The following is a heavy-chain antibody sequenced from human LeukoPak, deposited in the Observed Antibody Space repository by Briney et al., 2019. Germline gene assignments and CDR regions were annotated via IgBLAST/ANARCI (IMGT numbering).Heavy chain of an antibody. J-gene: IGHJ5*02. CDR1: GYTFTSYG. D-gene: IGHD3-3*01. Sequence: GASVKVSCKASGYTFTSYGISWVRQAPGQGLEWMGWISAYNGNTNYAQKLQGRVTMTTDTSTSTAYMELRSLRSDDTAVYYCARDGALSITIFGVVTDPYNWFDPWGQGTLVTVSS. CDR2: ISAYNGNT. CDR3: ARDGALSITIFGVVTDPYNWFDP. V-gene: IGHV1-18*01.